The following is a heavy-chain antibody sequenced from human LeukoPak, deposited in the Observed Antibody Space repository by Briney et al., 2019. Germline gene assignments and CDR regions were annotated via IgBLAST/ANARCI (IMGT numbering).Heavy chain of an antibody. V-gene: IGHV3-7*01. J-gene: IGHJ4*02. CDR3: ARDWAGGDDH. CDR1: GFTLNIYW. CDR2: IKQNGSEK. Sequence: GGSLRLSCAASGFTLNIYWVSGVRRAPGGGGEWVANIKQNGSEKNYVDSVKGRFYISRDKAKNSLYLQMDSLRAEDTGVYYCARDWAGGDDHWGQGTLVTVFS. D-gene: IGHD1-14*01.